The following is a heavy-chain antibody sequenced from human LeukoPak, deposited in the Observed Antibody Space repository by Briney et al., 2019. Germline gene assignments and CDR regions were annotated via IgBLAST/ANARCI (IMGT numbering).Heavy chain of an antibody. V-gene: IGHV4-39*07. D-gene: IGHD3-3*01. CDR3: ARAPLSSAYLHYYSMDV. CDR1: GGSISRSSYY. J-gene: IGHJ6*03. CDR2: IYYSGSTST. Sequence: PSETLSLTCTVSGGSISRSSYYWGWIRQPPGKGLEWIGNIYYSGSTSTNYNPSLKSRVTISVDTSNNQFSLKLSSVTAADTALYYCARAPLSSAYLHYYSMDVWGKGTTVTVSS.